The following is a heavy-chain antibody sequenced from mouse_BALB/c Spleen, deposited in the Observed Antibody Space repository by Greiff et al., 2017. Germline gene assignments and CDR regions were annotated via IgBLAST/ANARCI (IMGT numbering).Heavy chain of an antibody. CDR1: GYTFTSYW. J-gene: IGHJ2*01. V-gene: IGHV1-5*01. D-gene: IGHD1-1*01. Sequence: EVQLQESGTVLARPGASVKMSCKASGYTFTSYWMHWVKQRPGQGLEWIGAIYPGNSDTSYNQKFKGKAKLTAVTSTSTAYMELSSLTNEDSAVYYCTTITTVVFDYWGQGTTLTVSS. CDR2: IYPGNSDT. CDR3: TTITTVVFDY.